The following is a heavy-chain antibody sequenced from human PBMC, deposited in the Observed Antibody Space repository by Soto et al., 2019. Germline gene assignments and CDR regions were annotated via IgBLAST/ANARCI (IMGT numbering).Heavy chain of an antibody. CDR3: ARAYSGSGSYYYGMDV. V-gene: IGHV3-20*04. CDR2: INWNGGST. CDR1: GFTFDDYG. Sequence: EVQLVESGGGVVRPGGSLRLSCAASGFTFDDYGMSWVRQAPGKGLEWVSGINWNGGSTGYADSVRGRFTISRDNAKNALYLQMNSLRAEDTALYYCARAYSGSGSYYYGMDVWGQGTTVTVSS. D-gene: IGHD3-10*01. J-gene: IGHJ6*02.